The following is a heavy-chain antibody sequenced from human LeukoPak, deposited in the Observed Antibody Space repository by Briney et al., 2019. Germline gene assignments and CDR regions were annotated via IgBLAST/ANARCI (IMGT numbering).Heavy chain of an antibody. CDR2: FDPEDGET. CDR1: GYTLTELS. CDR3: ATGNWRRWFGEPPFDY. Sequence: ASVKVSCKVSGYTLTELSMRWVRQAPGKGLEWMGGFDPEDGETIYAQKFQGRVTMTEDTSTDTAYMELSSLRSEDTAVYYCATGNWRRWFGEPPFDYWGQGTLVTVSS. J-gene: IGHJ4*02. V-gene: IGHV1-24*01. D-gene: IGHD3-10*01.